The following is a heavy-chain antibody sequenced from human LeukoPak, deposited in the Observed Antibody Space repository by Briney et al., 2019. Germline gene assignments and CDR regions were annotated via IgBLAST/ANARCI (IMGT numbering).Heavy chain of an antibody. Sequence: ASVKVSCKASGYTFTSCDINWVRLAAGQGLEWMGWMNPNSGNTGYAQKFQGRVTMTRNTSISTAYMELSSLRSENTAVYYCARVLSERNHVVVGIATRGGNWFDPWGQGILVTVSS. V-gene: IGHV1-8*01. D-gene: IGHD2-15*01. J-gene: IGHJ5*01. CDR3: ARVLSERNHVVVGIATRGGNWFDP. CDR1: GYTFTSCD. CDR2: MNPNSGNT.